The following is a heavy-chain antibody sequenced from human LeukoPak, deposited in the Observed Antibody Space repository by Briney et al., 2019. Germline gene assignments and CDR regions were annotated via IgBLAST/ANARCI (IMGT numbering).Heavy chain of an antibody. CDR1: GGSISSYY. CDR2: IYYSGST. V-gene: IGHV4-59*01. CDR3: ARGYSSSWYKSYYYYMDV. D-gene: IGHD6-13*01. Sequence: SETLSLTCTVSGGSISSYYWSWIRQPPGKGLEWIGYIYYSGSTNYNPSLKSRVTISVDTSKNQFSLKLSYVTAADTAVYYCARGYSSSWYKSYYYYMDVWGKGTTVTVSS. J-gene: IGHJ6*03.